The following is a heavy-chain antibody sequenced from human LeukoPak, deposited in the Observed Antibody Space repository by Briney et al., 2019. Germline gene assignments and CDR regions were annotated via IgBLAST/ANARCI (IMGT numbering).Heavy chain of an antibody. J-gene: IGHJ5*02. Sequence: KPSETLSLTCTVSGGSISSYYWSWIRQPPGKGLEWIGYIYYSGSTNYNPSLKSRVTISVDTSKNQFSLKLSSVTAADTAVYYCARGPDIFTGWFDPWGQGTLVTVSS. CDR3: ARGPDIFTGWFDP. CDR1: GGSISSYY. D-gene: IGHD5-12*01. V-gene: IGHV4-59*01. CDR2: IYYSGST.